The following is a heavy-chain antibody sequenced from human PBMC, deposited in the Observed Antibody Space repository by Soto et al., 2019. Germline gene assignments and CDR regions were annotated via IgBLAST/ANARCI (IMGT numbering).Heavy chain of an antibody. V-gene: IGHV3-30*18. CDR2: ISYDGTNK. D-gene: IGHD2-15*01. CDR1: GFTFSGYG. CDR3: AKDIISGSSYYFYGMDV. Sequence: GGSLRLSCAASGFTFSGYGIHWVRQAPGKGLEWVAVISYDGTNKYYADSVKGRFTISRDNSKNTLYLQISSLRPEDTAVYHCAKDIISGSSYYFYGMDVWGQGTTVTVSS. J-gene: IGHJ6*02.